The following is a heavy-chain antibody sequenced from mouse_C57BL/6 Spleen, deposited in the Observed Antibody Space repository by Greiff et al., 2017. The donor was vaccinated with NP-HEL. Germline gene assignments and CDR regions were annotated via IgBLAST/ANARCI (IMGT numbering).Heavy chain of an antibody. J-gene: IGHJ3*01. CDR2: IRSKSNNYAT. Sequence: DVMLVESGGGLVQPKGSLKLSCAASGFSFNTYAMNWVRQAPGKGLEWVARIRSKSNNYATYYADSVKDRFTISRDDSESMLYLQMNNLKTEDTAMYYCVRAYYDYDSWFAYWGQRTLVTVSA. D-gene: IGHD2-4*01. CDR3: VRAYYDYDSWFAY. V-gene: IGHV10-1*01. CDR1: GFSFNTYA.